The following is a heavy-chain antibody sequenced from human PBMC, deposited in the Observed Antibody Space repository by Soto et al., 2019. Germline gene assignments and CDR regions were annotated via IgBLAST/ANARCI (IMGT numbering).Heavy chain of an antibody. V-gene: IGHV1-69*13. J-gene: IGHJ4*02. CDR2: IIPIFGTA. D-gene: IGHD2-2*02. Sequence: WASVKVSCKASGGTFSSYAISWVRQAPGQGLEWMGGIIPIFGTANYAQKFQGRVTITADESTSTAYMELSSLRSEDTAVYYCASGIGYCSSTSCYTGLFDYWGQGTLVTVSS. CDR1: GGTFSSYA. CDR3: ASGIGYCSSTSCYTGLFDY.